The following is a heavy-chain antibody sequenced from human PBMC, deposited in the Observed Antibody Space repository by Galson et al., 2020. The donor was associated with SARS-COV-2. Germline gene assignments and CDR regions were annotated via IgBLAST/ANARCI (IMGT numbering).Heavy chain of an antibody. CDR3: AKARGYQYDTGGGIGS. J-gene: IGHJ4*02. CDR2: IWFDGNSK. CDR1: GFTFSDFG. Sequence: ELDAGGSLRLSCAASGFTFSDFGMHWVRQAPGKGLEWVAVIWFDGNSKHYVDSVKGRFTISRDNSKNTLYLQMDSLRAEDTAVYYCAKARGYQYDTGGGIGSWGQGTLVTVSS. V-gene: IGHV3-33*06. D-gene: IGHD2-15*01.